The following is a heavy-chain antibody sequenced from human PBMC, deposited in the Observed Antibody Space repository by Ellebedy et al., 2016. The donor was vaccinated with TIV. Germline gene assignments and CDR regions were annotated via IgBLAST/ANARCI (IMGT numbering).Heavy chain of an antibody. V-gene: IGHV3-23*01. CDR1: GFTFSSYA. CDR3: AKDRFSSAWYEGYFDY. D-gene: IGHD6-19*01. CDR2: ISGSGDSP. J-gene: IGHJ4*02. Sequence: PGGSLRLSCAASGFTFSSYAMSWVRQAPGKGLEWVSAISGSGDSPHYADSVKGRFTISRDTSKNPLYLKMNSLRAEDTAVYYCAKDRFSSAWYEGYFDYWGQGTLVTVSS.